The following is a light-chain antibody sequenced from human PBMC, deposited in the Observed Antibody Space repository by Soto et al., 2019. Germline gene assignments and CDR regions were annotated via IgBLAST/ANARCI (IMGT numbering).Light chain of an antibody. CDR1: SVSVSTRYY. CDR2: STS. V-gene: IGLV8-61*01. J-gene: IGLJ3*02. CDR3: VLYMGSGIWV. Sequence: QTVVTQEPSLSVSPGGTVTLTCGVSSVSVSTRYYPSWYQQTPGQAQRTLIYSTSTRSSGVPDRFSGSIVVNKAALTISGAQADDESDYYCVLYMGSGIWVFGGGTKLTVL.